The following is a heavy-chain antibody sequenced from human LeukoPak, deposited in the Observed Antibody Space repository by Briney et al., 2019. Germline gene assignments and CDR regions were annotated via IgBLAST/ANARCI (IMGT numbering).Heavy chain of an antibody. CDR2: IIPILGIA. V-gene: IGHV1-69*02. CDR3: ARSARGGYCSGASCYSGEDY. D-gene: IGHD2-15*01. J-gene: IGHJ4*02. Sequence: GASVKVSCKASGYTFTGYYMHWVRQAPGQGLEWMGRIIPILGIANYAQKFQGRVTITADKSTSTAYMDLSSLRSEDTAVYYCARSARGGYCSGASCYSGEDYWGQGTLVTVSS. CDR1: GYTFTGYY.